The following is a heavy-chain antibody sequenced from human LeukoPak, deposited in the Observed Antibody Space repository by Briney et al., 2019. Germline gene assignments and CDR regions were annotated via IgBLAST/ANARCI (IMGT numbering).Heavy chain of an antibody. V-gene: IGHV3-23*01. CDR2: LSDSGGST. CDR3: AQTGPTGGFCSSTSCYGVDY. CDR1: GFTFSSYA. D-gene: IGHD2-2*01. J-gene: IGHJ4*02. Sequence: GGSLRLSCAASGFTFSSYAKSWVRQAPGKGPEWVSSLSDSGGSTYYADSVKGRFTISRDNSKNTLYLQIDTLRAEDTAVYYCAQTGPTGGFCSSTSCYGVDYWGQGTLVTVSS.